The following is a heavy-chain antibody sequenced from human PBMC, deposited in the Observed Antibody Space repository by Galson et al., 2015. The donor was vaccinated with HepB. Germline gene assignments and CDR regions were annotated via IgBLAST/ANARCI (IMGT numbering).Heavy chain of an antibody. CDR2: ISYDGSNK. Sequence: SLRLSCAASGFTFSSYAMHWVRQAPGKGLEWVAVISYDGSNKYYADSVKGRFTISRDNSKNTLYLQMNSLRAEDTAVYYCARDTGIAARINWYFDPWGRGTLVTVSS. CDR3: ARDTGIAARINWYFDP. D-gene: IGHD6-6*01. CDR1: GFTFSSYA. J-gene: IGHJ2*01. V-gene: IGHV3-30-3*01.